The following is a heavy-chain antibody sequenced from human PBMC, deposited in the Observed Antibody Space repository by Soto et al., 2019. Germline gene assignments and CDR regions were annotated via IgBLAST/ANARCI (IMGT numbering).Heavy chain of an antibody. Sequence: EVQLVESGGGFVQPGGSLRLSCAVSGFTFIDYWMSWVRQAPGKGLEGVAHRKQDGNEKYYVDSVKGRFTISRDNAKNSRYLQMNGLRAEDTAVYYCARGLGSSGWYSPWDAFDIWGQGTMVTVS. V-gene: IGHV3-7*01. CDR3: ARGLGSSGWYSPWDAFDI. D-gene: IGHD6-19*01. J-gene: IGHJ3*02. CDR1: GFTFIDYW. CDR2: RKQDGNEK.